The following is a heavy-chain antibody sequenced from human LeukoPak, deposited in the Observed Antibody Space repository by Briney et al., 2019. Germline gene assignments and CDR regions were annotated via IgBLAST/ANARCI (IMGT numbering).Heavy chain of an antibody. CDR2: INSDGSST. Sequence: GGSLRLSCEASGFTFSSYWMNWVRQAPGKGLVWVSRINSDGSSTNFADSVRGRFTISRDNAKNTLYLQMNSLRAEDTAVYYCAKRRGLELLYYYYMDVWGRGTTVTVSS. D-gene: IGHD1-7*01. V-gene: IGHV3-74*01. CDR3: AKRRGLELLYYYYMDV. J-gene: IGHJ6*03. CDR1: GFTFSSYW.